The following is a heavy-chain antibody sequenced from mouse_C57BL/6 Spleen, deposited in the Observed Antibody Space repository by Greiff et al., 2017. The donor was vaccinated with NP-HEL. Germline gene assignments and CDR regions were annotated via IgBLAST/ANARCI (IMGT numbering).Heavy chain of an antibody. CDR3: ARREIGVYFDY. CDR2: IHPNSGST. CDR1: GYTFTSYW. Sequence: QVQLQQPGAELVKPGASVKLSCKASGYTFTSYWMHWVKQRPGQGLEWIGMIHPNSGSTNYNEKFKSKATLTVDKSSSTAYMQLSSLTSEDSAVYYCARREIGVYFDYWGQGTTLTVSS. J-gene: IGHJ2*01. V-gene: IGHV1-64*01.